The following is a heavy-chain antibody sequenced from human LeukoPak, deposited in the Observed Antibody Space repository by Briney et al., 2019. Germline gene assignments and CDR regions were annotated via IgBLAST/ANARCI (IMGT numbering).Heavy chain of an antibody. CDR1: GGSFSGYY. J-gene: IGHJ6*03. Sequence: PSETLSLTCAVYGGSFSGYYWSWIRQPPGKGLEWIGEINHSGSTNYNPSPKSRVTISVDTSKNQFSLELSSVTAADTAVYYCARSGYYDILTGYWGYYYYYYMDVWGKGTTVTISS. CDR2: INHSGST. V-gene: IGHV4-34*01. D-gene: IGHD3-9*01. CDR3: ARSGYYDILTGYWGYYYYYYMDV.